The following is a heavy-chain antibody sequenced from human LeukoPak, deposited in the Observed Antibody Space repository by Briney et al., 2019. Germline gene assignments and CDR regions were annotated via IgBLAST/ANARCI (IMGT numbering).Heavy chain of an antibody. CDR1: GFTFSTYG. V-gene: IGHV3-30*02. CDR3: ARVGTQQWLLYVGVY. CDR2: TWREGSDK. Sequence: PGGSLRLSCAASGFTFSTYGMLWVRQAPGKGLEWVALTWREGSDKYADSVKGRFAISRDNSKNTLFLQMNSLRPEDTAVYYCARVGTQQWLLYVGVYWGQGTLVSVSS. J-gene: IGHJ4*02. D-gene: IGHD6-19*01.